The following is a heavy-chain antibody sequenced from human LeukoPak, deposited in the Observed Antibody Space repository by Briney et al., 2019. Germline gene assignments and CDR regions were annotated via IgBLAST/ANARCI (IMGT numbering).Heavy chain of an antibody. J-gene: IGHJ4*02. CDR3: ARESNSGYYLSY. CDR1: GFTVSTDY. Sequence: GGSLRLSCAASGFTVSTDYMSWVRQAPGKGLEWVSVIYSGGRTYYADSVKGRFTISRDNSKDTLYLQMNSLRAEDTAVYYCARESNSGYYLSYWGQGTLVTVSS. V-gene: IGHV3-66*01. CDR2: IYSGGRT. D-gene: IGHD3-22*01.